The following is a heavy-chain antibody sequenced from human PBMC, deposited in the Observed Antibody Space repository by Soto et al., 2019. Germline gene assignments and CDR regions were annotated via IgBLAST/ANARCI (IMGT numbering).Heavy chain of an antibody. V-gene: IGHV4-30-4*01. Sequence: PSETLSLTCTVSGGSISSGDYYWSWIRQPPGKGLEWIGYIYYSGSTYYKPSLKSRVTISVDTPKNQFSLKLSSVTAADTAVYYCARDFLVNYFDYWGQGTLVTVSS. J-gene: IGHJ4*02. CDR3: ARDFLVNYFDY. D-gene: IGHD2-21*01. CDR2: IYYSGST. CDR1: GGSISSGDYY.